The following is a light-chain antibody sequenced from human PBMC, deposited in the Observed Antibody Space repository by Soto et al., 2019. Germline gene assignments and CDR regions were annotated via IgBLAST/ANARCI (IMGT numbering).Light chain of an antibody. V-gene: IGLV2-11*01. CDR1: SSDVGVYNY. CDR3: CSYAGTYTYV. J-gene: IGLJ1*01. Sequence: QSVLTQPRSVSGSPGQSVTISCTGTSSDVGVYNYVSWYQHHPGKAPKLMIYDVTKRPSGVRDRFSASKSGNTASLTISGLQAEDEADYYCCSYAGTYTYVFGPGTKVTV. CDR2: DVT.